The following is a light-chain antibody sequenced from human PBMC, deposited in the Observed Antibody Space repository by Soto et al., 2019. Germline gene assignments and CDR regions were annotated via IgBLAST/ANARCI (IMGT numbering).Light chain of an antibody. CDR2: AAS. CDR3: QQSYSTPRT. CDR1: RSISSY. J-gene: IGKJ1*01. V-gene: IGKV1-39*01. Sequence: DIQMTQSPSSLSASVGDRVTITCRASRSISSYLNWYQQKPGKDTKLLIYAASSLQSGVPSRVSGSGSGTDVTLTISSLQPEDFATYYCQQSYSTPRTFGQGTKVDIK.